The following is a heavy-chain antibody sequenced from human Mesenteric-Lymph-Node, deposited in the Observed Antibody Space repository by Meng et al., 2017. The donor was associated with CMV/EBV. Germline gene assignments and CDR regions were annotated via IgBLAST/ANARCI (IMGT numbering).Heavy chain of an antibody. Sequence: GESLKISCEVSGFTFSSYSMNWVRQAPGKGLEWVSSISSTGAYTYYADSLKGRFTISRDNAKNSLYLQMSSPRAEDTAVYYCSRGSYDFWSGYSPTGLNMDVWGQGTTVTVSS. J-gene: IGHJ6*02. CDR1: GFTFSSYS. D-gene: IGHD3-3*01. V-gene: IGHV3-21*01. CDR2: ISSTGAYT. CDR3: SRGSYDFWSGYSPTGLNMDV.